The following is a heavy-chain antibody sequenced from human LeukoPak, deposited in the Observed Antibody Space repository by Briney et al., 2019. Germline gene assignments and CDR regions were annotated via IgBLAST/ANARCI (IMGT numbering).Heavy chain of an antibody. V-gene: IGHV3-7*01. CDR1: GFTISSYW. CDR3: ATLSYYDSSGDFDY. J-gene: IGHJ4*02. CDR2: IQEDGSEK. Sequence: GGSLRLSCAASGFTISSYWMSWVRQAPGKGLEWVANIQEDGSEKNYVDSVRGRFTISRDNAKNALFLQMNRLRAEDTAVYYCATLSYYDSSGDFDYWGQGTLVTVAS. D-gene: IGHD3-22*01.